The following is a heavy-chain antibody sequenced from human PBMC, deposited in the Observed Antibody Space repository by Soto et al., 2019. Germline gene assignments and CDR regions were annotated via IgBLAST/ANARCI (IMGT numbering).Heavy chain of an antibody. CDR1: GGSISSSSYY. D-gene: IGHD1-20*01. CDR3: ARHISYSYYGMDV. CDR2: IYYSGST. Sequence: QLQLQESGPGLVKPSETLSLTCTVSGGSISSSSYYWGWIRQPPGKGLEWIGSIYYSGSTYYNPALKSRVTISVDTSKNQFSLKLSSVTAADTAVYYCARHISYSYYGMDVWGQGTTVTVSS. J-gene: IGHJ6*02. V-gene: IGHV4-39*01.